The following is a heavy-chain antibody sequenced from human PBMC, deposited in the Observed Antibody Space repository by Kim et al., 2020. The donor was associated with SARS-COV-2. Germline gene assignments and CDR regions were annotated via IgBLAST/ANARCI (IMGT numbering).Heavy chain of an antibody. CDR1: GGSFSGYY. V-gene: IGHV4-34*01. Sequence: SETLSLTCAVYGGSFSGYYWSWIRQPPGKGLEWIGEINHSGSTNYNPSLKSRVTISVDTSKNQFSLKLSSVTAADTAVYYCARGGSGSYYNVISWFDPWGQGTLVTVSS. CDR2: INHSGST. D-gene: IGHD3-10*01. J-gene: IGHJ5*02. CDR3: ARGGSGSYYNVISWFDP.